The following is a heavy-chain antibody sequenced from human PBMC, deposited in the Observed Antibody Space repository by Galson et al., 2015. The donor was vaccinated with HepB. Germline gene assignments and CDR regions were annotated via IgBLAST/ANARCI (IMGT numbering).Heavy chain of an antibody. CDR3: TRQAGEYFYYYMDV. J-gene: IGHJ6*03. CDR1: GFTFSGSA. CDR2: IRSKAKTYAT. V-gene: IGHV3-73*01. Sequence: SLRLSCAASGFTFSGSAMHWVRQASGKGLEWVGRIRSKAKTYATTYTASVKGRLTISRDDSKNTAYLQMNSLKTEDTAVYYCTRQAGEYFYYYMDVWGKGTTVTVSS.